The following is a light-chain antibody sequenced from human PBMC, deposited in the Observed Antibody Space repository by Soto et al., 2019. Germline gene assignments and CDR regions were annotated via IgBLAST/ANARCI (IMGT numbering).Light chain of an antibody. V-gene: IGKV1-6*01. CDR1: QSIGKH. Sequence: HMTHSPSSLSASVLYTVTITFRSSQSIGKHLNLYQQKPGKAPKFLIYSVSSLQSGVPSRFSGSGSGTDFTLAISSLQPEDSATYYCIQDINYPWTFGQGTKVDIK. CDR2: SVS. J-gene: IGKJ1*01. CDR3: IQDINYPWT.